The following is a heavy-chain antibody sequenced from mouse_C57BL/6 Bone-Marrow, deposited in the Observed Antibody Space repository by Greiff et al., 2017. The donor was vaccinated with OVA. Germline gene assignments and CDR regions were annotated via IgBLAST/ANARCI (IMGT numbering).Heavy chain of an antibody. Sequence: EVQLQQSGPVLVKPGASVKMSCKASGYTFTDYYMNWVKQSHGKSLEWIGVINPYNGGTSYNQKFKGKATLTVDKSSSTAYMELNSLTSEDSAVDYCARGGGDSLWYFDVWGTGTTVTVSS. CDR2: INPYNGGT. CDR3: ARGGGDSLWYFDV. J-gene: IGHJ1*03. CDR1: GYTFTDYY. V-gene: IGHV1-19*01. D-gene: IGHD6-2*01.